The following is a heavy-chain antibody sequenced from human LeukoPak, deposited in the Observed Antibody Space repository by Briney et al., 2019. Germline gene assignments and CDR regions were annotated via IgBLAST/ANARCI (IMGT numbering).Heavy chain of an antibody. CDR3: ARSEGDYNFDY. J-gene: IGHJ4*02. V-gene: IGHV3-21*01. D-gene: IGHD4-17*01. CDR2: ISSSSSYI. CDR1: GFTFSSYS. Sequence: GGSLRLSCAASGFTFSSYSMNWVRQAPGKGLEWVSSISSSSSYIYYADSVKGRFTISRENAKNSLYLQMNSLRVEDTAVYYCARSEGDYNFDYWGQGTLVTVSS.